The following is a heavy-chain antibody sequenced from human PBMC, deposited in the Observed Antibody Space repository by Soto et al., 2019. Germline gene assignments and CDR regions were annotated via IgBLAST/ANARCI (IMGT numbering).Heavy chain of an antibody. CDR1: GGSISSYY. CDR3: ARRITIFGVVIGGMDV. CDR2: IYYSGST. V-gene: IGHV4-59*01. D-gene: IGHD3-3*01. J-gene: IGHJ6*02. Sequence: QVQLQESGPGLVKPSETLSLTCTVSGGSISSYYRSWIRQPPGKGLEWIGYIYYSGSTNYNPSLKSRVTISVDTSKNQFSLKLSSVTAADTAVYYCARRITIFGVVIGGMDVWGQGTTVTVSS.